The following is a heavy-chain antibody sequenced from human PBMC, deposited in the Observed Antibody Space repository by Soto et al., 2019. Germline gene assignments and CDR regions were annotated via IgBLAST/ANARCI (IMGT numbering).Heavy chain of an antibody. D-gene: IGHD3-3*01. CDR1: GFTFSNYA. CDR2: TSGSGDRA. J-gene: IGHJ6*04. CDR3: VKRPIFGVGSFMDV. V-gene: IGHV3-23*01. Sequence: EVQLLESGGGLVHPGGSLRLSCAASGFTFSNYAMTWVRQAPGKGLEWVSSTSGSGDRAYYADSVRGRFTVSRDNSKNTLYLQMNSLRAEDTATYYCVKRPIFGVGSFMDVWGKGTTVTVSS.